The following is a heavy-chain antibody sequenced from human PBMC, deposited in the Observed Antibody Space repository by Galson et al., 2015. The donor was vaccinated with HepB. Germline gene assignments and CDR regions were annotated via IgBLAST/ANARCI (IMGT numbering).Heavy chain of an antibody. Sequence: PALVKPTQTLTLTCTFSGFSLSTSGMCVSWIRQPPGKALEWLALIDWDDDKYYSTSLKTRLTISKDTSKNQVVLTMTNMNPVDTATYYCARMFGYYYYMDVWGKGTTVTVSS. D-gene: IGHD3-10*01. CDR3: ARMFGYYYYMDV. CDR2: IDWDDDK. CDR1: GFSLSTSGMC. J-gene: IGHJ6*03. V-gene: IGHV2-70*01.